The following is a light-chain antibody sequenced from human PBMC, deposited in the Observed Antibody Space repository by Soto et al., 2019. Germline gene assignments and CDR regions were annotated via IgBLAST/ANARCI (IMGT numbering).Light chain of an antibody. CDR3: QHYNSYSEA. Sequence: DIQMTQSPSTLSASIGDRVTITCRASQTISSWLAWYQQKPGKAPKLLIYKASTLKSGVPSRFSGSGSGTEFTLTICSLQPDDFATYYCQHYNSYSEAFGQGTKVDIK. CDR1: QTISSW. CDR2: KAS. V-gene: IGKV1-5*03. J-gene: IGKJ1*01.